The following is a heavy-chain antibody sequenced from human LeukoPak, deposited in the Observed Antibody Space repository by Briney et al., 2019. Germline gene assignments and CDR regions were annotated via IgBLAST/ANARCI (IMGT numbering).Heavy chain of an antibody. Sequence: SETLSLTCSASGGSVSSGNYYWSWIRQPPGKGLEWIGYVDYSGSTSYNPSLRRRITISLDTSKNQFSLKVMYLTAADTAVYFCARGIRTGYGYWGQGTLVTVSS. V-gene: IGHV4-61*01. J-gene: IGHJ4*02. D-gene: IGHD1-1*01. CDR1: GGSVSSGNYY. CDR3: ARGIRTGYGY. CDR2: VDYSGST.